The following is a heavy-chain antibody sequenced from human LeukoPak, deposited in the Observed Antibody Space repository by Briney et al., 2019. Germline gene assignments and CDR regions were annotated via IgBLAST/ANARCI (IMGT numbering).Heavy chain of an antibody. D-gene: IGHD3-16*01. CDR2: IYHSRTN. J-gene: IGHJ4*02. CDR1: GYSISSGYY. Sequence: SETLSLTCAVSGYSISSGYYGGWIRQSPRKALETIASIYHSRTNYYNTSLKSRITLLVNTSKNQFSLNLRSVTAADTAVYYCARDASADRGLLPTHFDYWGQGALVTVSS. CDR3: ARDASADRGLLPTHFDY. V-gene: IGHV4-38-2*02.